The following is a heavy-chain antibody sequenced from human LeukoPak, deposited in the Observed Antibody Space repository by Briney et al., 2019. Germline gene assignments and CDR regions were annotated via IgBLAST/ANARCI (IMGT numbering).Heavy chain of an antibody. CDR3: AREVGATDSYYYYYMDV. V-gene: IGHV1-46*03. D-gene: IGHD1-26*01. J-gene: IGHJ6*03. CDR1: GYTFTSYY. CDR2: INPSGGST. Sequence: ASVKVSCKASGYTFTSYYMHWVRQAPGQGLEWMGIINPSGGSTSYAQKFQGRATMTRDTSTSTVYMELSSLRSEDTAVYYCAREVGATDSYYYYYMDVWGKGTTVTVSS.